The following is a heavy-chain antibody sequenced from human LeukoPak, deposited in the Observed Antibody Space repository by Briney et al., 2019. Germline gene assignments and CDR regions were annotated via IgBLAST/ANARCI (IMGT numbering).Heavy chain of an antibody. CDR1: GFTFSSYA. Sequence: GGSLRLSCAASGFTFSSYAMSWVRQAPGKGLEWVSAINHSGGSTYYADSVKGRFTISSDNSKNTLYLQMNSLRVEDTAVYYCAKSRSSWAEYFQHWGQGTLVTVSS. D-gene: IGHD6-13*01. CDR2: INHSGGST. V-gene: IGHV3-23*01. J-gene: IGHJ1*01. CDR3: AKSRSSWAEYFQH.